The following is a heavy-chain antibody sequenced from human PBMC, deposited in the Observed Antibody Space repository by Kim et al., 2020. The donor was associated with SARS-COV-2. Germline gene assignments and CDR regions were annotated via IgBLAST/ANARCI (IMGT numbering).Heavy chain of an antibody. CDR2: ISWNSGSI. CDR3: AKAGSGWSIDYYAMDV. V-gene: IGHV3-9*01. J-gene: IGHJ6*02. D-gene: IGHD6-19*01. Sequence: GGSLRLSCAASGFTFDDYAMHWVRQAPGKGLEWVSGISWNSGSIGYADSVKGRFTISRDNAKNSLYLQMNSLRTDDTALYYCAKAGSGWSIDYYAMDVWGRGTTVTVSS. CDR1: GFTFDDYA.